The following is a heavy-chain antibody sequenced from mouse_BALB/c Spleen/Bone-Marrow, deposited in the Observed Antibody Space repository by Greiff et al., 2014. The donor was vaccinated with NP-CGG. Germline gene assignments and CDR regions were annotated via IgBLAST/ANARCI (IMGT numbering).Heavy chain of an antibody. Sequence: QVQLKESGPELVKPGALVKISCKASGYTFTSYDINWGKQRPGKGLEWIGWIYPGDGSTKYNEKFKGKATLTADKSSSTAYMQLSSLTSENSAVYFCARSGDSSGYGFAYWGQGTLVTVSA. CDR2: IYPGDGST. V-gene: IGHV1S56*01. CDR3: ARSGDSSGYGFAY. J-gene: IGHJ3*01. D-gene: IGHD3-2*01. CDR1: GYTFTSYD.